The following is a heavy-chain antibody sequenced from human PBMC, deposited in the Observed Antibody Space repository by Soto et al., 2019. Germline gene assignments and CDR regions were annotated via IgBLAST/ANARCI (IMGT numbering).Heavy chain of an antibody. V-gene: IGHV1-69*01. Sequence: QVQLVQSGAEVKKPGSSVKVSCKASGGTFSSYAISWVRQAPGQGLEWMGGIIPIFGTANYAQKFQGRVTITADESTRTAYMELSSLRSEDTAVYYCARECIAAAGYYYYYGMDVWGQGTTVTVSS. J-gene: IGHJ6*02. CDR1: GGTFSSYA. CDR2: IIPIFGTA. D-gene: IGHD6-13*01. CDR3: ARECIAAAGYYYYYGMDV.